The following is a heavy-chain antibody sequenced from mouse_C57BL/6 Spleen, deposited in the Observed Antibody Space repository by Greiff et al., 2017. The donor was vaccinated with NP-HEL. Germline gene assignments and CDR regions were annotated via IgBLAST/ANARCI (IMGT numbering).Heavy chain of an antibody. CDR2: ISDGGSYT. J-gene: IGHJ1*03. Sequence: EVQVVESGGGLVKPGGSLKLSCAASGFTFSSYAMSWVRQTPEKRLEWVETISDGGSYTYYPDNVKGRSTITRDNAKNNQYLQMSHLTSEDTAMYYCARDEDYYGRREYFDVWGTGTTVTVSS. D-gene: IGHD1-1*01. CDR3: ARDEDYYGRREYFDV. V-gene: IGHV5-4*01. CDR1: GFTFSSYA.